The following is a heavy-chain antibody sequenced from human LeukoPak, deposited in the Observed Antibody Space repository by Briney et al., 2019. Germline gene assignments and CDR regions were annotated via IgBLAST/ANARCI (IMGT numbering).Heavy chain of an antibody. V-gene: IGHV1-69*01. CDR1: GFTFSSYW. Sequence: GGSLRLSCAASGFTFSSYWISWVRQAPGQGLEWMGGIIPIFGTANYAQKFQGRVTITADESTSTAYMELSSLRSEDTAVYYCASSGGRSQAYYYYGMDVWGQGTTVTVSS. J-gene: IGHJ6*02. CDR2: IIPIFGTA. D-gene: IGHD3-16*01. CDR3: ASSGGRSQAYYYYGMDV.